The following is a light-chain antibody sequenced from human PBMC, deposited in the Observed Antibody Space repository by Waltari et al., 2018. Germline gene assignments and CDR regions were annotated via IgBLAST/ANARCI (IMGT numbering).Light chain of an antibody. J-gene: IGKJ2*03. CDR2: DAS. Sequence: DVQMTQSPSSLSAFVGDRVTITCQASQDISKYLNWYQQKPGKAPKLLIYDASSLETGVPTRFSGSGSGTDFTFSISSLQPEDIATYYCQQYDTLLYSFGQGTKLEIK. V-gene: IGKV1-33*01. CDR1: QDISKY. CDR3: QQYDTLLYS.